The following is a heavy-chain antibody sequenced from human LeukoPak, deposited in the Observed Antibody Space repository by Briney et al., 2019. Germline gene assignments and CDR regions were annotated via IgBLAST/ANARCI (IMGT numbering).Heavy chain of an antibody. D-gene: IGHD3-22*01. V-gene: IGHV3-53*01. Sequence: GGSLRPSCAASGFTVSSNYMNWVRQAPGKGLEWVSVIYSDGGTYYADSVKGRFTISRDNSKNTLYLQMNSLRAEDTAVYYCARESMIVVVLDYWGQGTLVTVSS. J-gene: IGHJ4*02. CDR1: GFTVSSNY. CDR3: ARESMIVVVLDY. CDR2: IYSDGGT.